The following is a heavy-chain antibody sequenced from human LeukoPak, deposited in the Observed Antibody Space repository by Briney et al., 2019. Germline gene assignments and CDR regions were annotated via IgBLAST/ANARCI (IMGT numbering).Heavy chain of an antibody. V-gene: IGHV3-11*01. Sequence: PGGSLRLSCAASGFTFSDYYMSWVRQTPGKGLEWLSHISSSGSIIYYADSVKGRFTISRDNAKNSLYLQMNSLRAEDTAVYYCVREGSGYSYGYCGNWGQGTLVTVSS. CDR3: VREGSGYSYGYCGN. CDR2: ISSSGSII. CDR1: GFTFSDYY. D-gene: IGHD5-18*01. J-gene: IGHJ4*02.